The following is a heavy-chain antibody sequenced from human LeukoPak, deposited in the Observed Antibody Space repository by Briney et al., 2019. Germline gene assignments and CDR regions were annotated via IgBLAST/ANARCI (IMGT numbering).Heavy chain of an antibody. CDR2: IRYDGSNK. Sequence: GGSLRLSCAASGFTFSSYGMHWVRQAPGKGLEWVAFIRYDGSNKYYADSVKGRFTISRDNSKNTLYLQMNSLRAEDTAVYYCAKDAVATTPYFDYWGQGTLVTVSS. CDR1: GFTFSSYG. J-gene: IGHJ4*02. V-gene: IGHV3-30*02. CDR3: AKDAVATTPYFDY. D-gene: IGHD5-12*01.